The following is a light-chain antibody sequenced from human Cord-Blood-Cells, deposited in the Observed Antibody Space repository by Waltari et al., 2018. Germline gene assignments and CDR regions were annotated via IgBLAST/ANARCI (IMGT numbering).Light chain of an antibody. V-gene: IGLV3-25*03. J-gene: IGLJ3*02. CDR3: QSADSSGTFWV. CDR2: KYS. CDR1: ALPKQY. Sequence: SSELTHPPSVSVSPGPTARISCSGDALPKQYAYWYQQKPGQAPVLVIYKYSERPPGVPERFSGSSSRTTGTLTISGVQAEDEADYYCQSADSSGTFWVFGGGTKLTVL.